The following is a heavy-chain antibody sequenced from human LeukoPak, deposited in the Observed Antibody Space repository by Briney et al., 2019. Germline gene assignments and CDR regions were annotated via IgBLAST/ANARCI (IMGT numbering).Heavy chain of an antibody. CDR3: ARGLGDIVVVPAAIKMYYYYGMDV. J-gene: IGHJ6*02. CDR2: IWHDGSNK. Sequence: GGSLRLSCAASGFSFSTYGMHWIRQAPGKGLEWVAVIWHDGSNKYYGDSVKGRFTISRDNSKSTLYLQMNSLRAEDTAVYYCARGLGDIVVVPAAIKMYYYYGMDVWGQGTTVTVSS. V-gene: IGHV3-33*01. D-gene: IGHD2-2*02. CDR1: GFSFSTYG.